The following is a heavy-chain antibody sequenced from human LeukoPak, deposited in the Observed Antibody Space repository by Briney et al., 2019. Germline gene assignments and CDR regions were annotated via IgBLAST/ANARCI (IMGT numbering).Heavy chain of an antibody. CDR1: RFTFSTYD. CDR3: ARELVGSGFDP. J-gene: IGHJ5*02. V-gene: IGHV3-30*03. CDR2: ISYDGSSK. Sequence: GGSLRLSCAASRFTFSTYDMHWVRQAPGKGLEWVAVISYDGSSKYYADSVKGRFTISRDNAKNSLYLQMNSLRAEDTAVYYCARELVGSGFDPWDQGTLVTVSS. D-gene: IGHD6-19*01.